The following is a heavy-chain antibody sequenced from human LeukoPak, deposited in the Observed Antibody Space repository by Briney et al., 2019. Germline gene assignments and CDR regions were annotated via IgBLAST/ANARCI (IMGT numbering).Heavy chain of an antibody. CDR1: GGSISSYY. J-gene: IGHJ4*02. CDR3: ARSNDNGDYYFDS. D-gene: IGHD4-17*01. CDR2: IYRSGST. V-gene: IGHV4-4*07. Sequence: SETLSLTCSVSGGSISSYYWNWIRQPAGTGLEWIGRIYRSGSTNYSPSLKSRISMSIDTSKSQFSLKLSSVTAADTAVYYCARSNDNGDYYFDSWGQGTPVTVSS.